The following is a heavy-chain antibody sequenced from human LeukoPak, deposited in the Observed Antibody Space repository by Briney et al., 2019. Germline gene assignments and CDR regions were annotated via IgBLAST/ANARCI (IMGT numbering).Heavy chain of an antibody. CDR1: GYTFTGYY. V-gene: IGHV1-2*02. CDR3: ARAPPRHYYDSSGYYFNDAFDI. CDR2: INPNSGGT. Sequence: GASVKVSCKASGYTFTGYYMHWVRQAPGQGLEWMGWINPNSGGTNYAQKFQGRVTMTRDTSISTAYMELSRLRSDDTAVYYCARAPPRHYYDSSGYYFNDAFDIWGQGTMVTVSS. D-gene: IGHD3-22*01. J-gene: IGHJ3*02.